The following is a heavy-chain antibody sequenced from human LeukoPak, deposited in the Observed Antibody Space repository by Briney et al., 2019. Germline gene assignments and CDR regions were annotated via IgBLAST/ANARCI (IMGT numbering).Heavy chain of an antibody. CDR2: ISTDNGNT. CDR1: GYTFTGYG. V-gene: IGHV1-18*01. CDR3: ARGRVPPFDH. J-gene: IGHJ4*02. Sequence: GASVKVSCKTSGYTFTGYGINWVRQAPGQGLEWMGWISTDNGNTNSAQKVQGRIPMTADTSTNTAYMELKSLRSDDTAIYYCARGRVPPFDHWGQGTLVTVSS. D-gene: IGHD3-3*01.